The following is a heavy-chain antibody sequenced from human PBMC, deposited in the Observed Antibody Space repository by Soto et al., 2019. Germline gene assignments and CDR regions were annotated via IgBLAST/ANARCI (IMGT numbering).Heavy chain of an antibody. CDR2: ISYDGSNK. J-gene: IGHJ6*02. Sequence: QVQLVESGRGVVQPGRSLRLSCAASGFTFSSYGMHWVRQAPGKGLEWVAVISYDGSNKYYADSVKGRFTISRDNSKNTLYLQMNSLRAEDTAVYYCVKVRRPNYYYGMDVWGQETTATVSS. CDR1: GFTFSSYG. V-gene: IGHV3-30*18. CDR3: VKVRRPNYYYGMDV. D-gene: IGHD6-25*01.